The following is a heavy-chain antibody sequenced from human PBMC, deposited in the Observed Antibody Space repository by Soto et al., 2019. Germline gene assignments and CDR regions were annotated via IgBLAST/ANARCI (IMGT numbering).Heavy chain of an antibody. CDR2: INHSGTT. Sequence: LSLTCAVYGGSFSGYYWSYIRQPPGKGLEWIGEINHSGTTNYNPSLKSRVTISVDTSKNQFSLKLSSVTAADTAVYYCARAYRGYSSSWYNYWGQGTLVTVSS. CDR1: GGSFSGYY. V-gene: IGHV4-34*01. CDR3: ARAYRGYSSSWYNY. J-gene: IGHJ4*02. D-gene: IGHD6-13*01.